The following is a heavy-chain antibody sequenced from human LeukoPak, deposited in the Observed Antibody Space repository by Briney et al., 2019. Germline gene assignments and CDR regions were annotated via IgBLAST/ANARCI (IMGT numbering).Heavy chain of an antibody. CDR1: GFTFSSYW. Sequence: PGGSLRLSCAASGFTFSSYWMHSVRQVPGKGLVWVSRINSDGSSTTYADSVKGRFTISRDNAKNTLYLQMDSLRAEDTAVYYCARDFRSGIMTLGYWGQGNLVTVSS. CDR3: ARDFRSGIMTLGY. V-gene: IGHV3-74*01. J-gene: IGHJ4*02. CDR2: INSDGSST. D-gene: IGHD1-26*01.